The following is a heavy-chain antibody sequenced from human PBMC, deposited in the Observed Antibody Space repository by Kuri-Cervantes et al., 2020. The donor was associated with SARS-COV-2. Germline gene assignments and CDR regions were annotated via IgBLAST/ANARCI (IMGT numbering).Heavy chain of an antibody. CDR3: ARGGSGAAALFDY. CDR2: IYYSGST. V-gene: IGHV4-59*12. J-gene: IGHJ4*02. CDR1: GGSISSYY. Sequence: GSLRLSCTVSGGSISSYYWSWIRQPPGKGLEWIGYIYYSGSTNYNPSLKSRVTISVDTSKNQFSLKLSSVTAADTAVYYCARGGSGAAALFDYWGQGTLVTVSS. D-gene: IGHD3-3*01.